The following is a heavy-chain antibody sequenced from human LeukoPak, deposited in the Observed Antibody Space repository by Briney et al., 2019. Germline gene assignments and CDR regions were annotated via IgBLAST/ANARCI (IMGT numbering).Heavy chain of an antibody. CDR2: IIPIFGTA. Sequence: SVRVSCKASGGTFSSYAISWVRQAPGQGLEWMGGIIPIFGTANYAQKFQGRVTITADESTSTAYMELSSLRSEDTAVYYCARDRCSGGSCYPPVGYYGMDVWGQGTTVTVSS. CDR3: ARDRCSGGSCYPPVGYYGMDV. J-gene: IGHJ6*02. D-gene: IGHD2-15*01. CDR1: GGTFSSYA. V-gene: IGHV1-69*13.